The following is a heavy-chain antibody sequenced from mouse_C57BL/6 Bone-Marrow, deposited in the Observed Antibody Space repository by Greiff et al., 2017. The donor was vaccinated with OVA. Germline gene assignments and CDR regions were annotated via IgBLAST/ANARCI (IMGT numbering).Heavy chain of an antibody. D-gene: IGHD2-1*01. Sequence: EVKVVESGEGLVKPGGSLKLSCAASGFTFSSYAMSWVRQTPEKRLEWVAYISSGGDYIYYADTVKGRFTISRDNARNTLYLQMSSLKSEDTARDDCTREENYGNYGGFAYWGQGTLVTVSA. CDR1: GFTFSSYA. CDR3: TREENYGNYGGFAY. J-gene: IGHJ3*01. V-gene: IGHV5-9-1*02. CDR2: ISSGGDYI.